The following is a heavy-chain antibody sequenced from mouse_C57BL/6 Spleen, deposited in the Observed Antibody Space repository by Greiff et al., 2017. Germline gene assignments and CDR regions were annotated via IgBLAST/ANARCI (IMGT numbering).Heavy chain of an antibody. J-gene: IGHJ4*01. CDR3: ARHYYGSSYARDY. V-gene: IGHV5-9*01. CDR1: GFTFSSYT. D-gene: IGHD1-1*01. CDR2: ISGGGGNT. Sequence: EVMLVESGGGLVKPGGSLKLSCAASGFTFSSYTMSWVRQTPEKRLEWVATISGGGGNTYYPDSVKGRFTISRDNAKNTLYLQMSSLRSEDTALYYCARHYYGSSYARDYWGQGTSVTVSS.